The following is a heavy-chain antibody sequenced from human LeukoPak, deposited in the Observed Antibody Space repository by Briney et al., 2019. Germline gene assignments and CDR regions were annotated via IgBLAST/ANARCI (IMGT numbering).Heavy chain of an antibody. V-gene: IGHV3-43*02. CDR1: GFTFHAFE. J-gene: IGHJ6*02. CDR2: IKSDGGKT. D-gene: IGHD1-26*01. CDR3: ATWAFYHGLDV. Sequence: GGSPRLSCAASGFTFHAFEMHWVRQAPGKGLEWVSLIKSDGGKTDYADSVRGRFTISRDNGRNSLYLQMNSLRSEDTALYYCATWAFYHGLDVWGQGTTVTVSS.